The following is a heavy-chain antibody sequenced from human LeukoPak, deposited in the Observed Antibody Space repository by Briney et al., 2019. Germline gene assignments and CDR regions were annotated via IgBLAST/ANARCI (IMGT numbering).Heavy chain of an antibody. J-gene: IGHJ4*02. CDR2: IYYIRNT. D-gene: IGHD1-26*01. Sequence: SETLSLTCTVSGGSVGSAGYYWSWIRQPPGGGLEWIGYIYYIRNTNYNPSLKSRVTMSLDPSKNQFSLKLNSVAAADTAVYYCARTQSQSGSYRYYFGYWGQGTLVTVSS. CDR1: GGSVGSAGYY. V-gene: IGHV4-61*08. CDR3: ARTQSQSGSYRYYFGY.